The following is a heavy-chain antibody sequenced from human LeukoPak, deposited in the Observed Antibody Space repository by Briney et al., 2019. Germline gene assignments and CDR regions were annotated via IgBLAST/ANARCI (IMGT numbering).Heavy chain of an antibody. J-gene: IGHJ6*02. D-gene: IGHD3-22*01. Sequence: GGSLRLSCAASGFSFSDYGMHWVRQAPGKGLEWVTFIRYNGNDKYYADSVKGRFTISRDNSKNTLYLQMNSLRAEDTAVYYCARDKGYYDSSGYYPYYYYYGMDVWGQGTTVTVSS. V-gene: IGHV3-30*02. CDR2: IRYNGNDK. CDR1: GFSFSDYG. CDR3: ARDKGYYDSSGYYPYYYYYGMDV.